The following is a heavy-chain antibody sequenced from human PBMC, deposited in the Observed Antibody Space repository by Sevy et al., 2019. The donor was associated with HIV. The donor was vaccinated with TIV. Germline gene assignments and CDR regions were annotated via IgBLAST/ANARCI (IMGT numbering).Heavy chain of an antibody. CDR2: VSSDASFK. J-gene: IGHJ4*02. D-gene: IGHD1-26*01. V-gene: IGHV3-30*04. CDR3: TTGRHGATFGY. Sequence: GGSLRLSCAASGLNFNIYPLNWVRQAPGKGLEWVAVVSSDASFKYYADSVKGRFTISRDNSKNTVFLQMDSLRDEDTGIYYCTTGRHGATFGYWGQGALVTVSS. CDR1: GLNFNIYP.